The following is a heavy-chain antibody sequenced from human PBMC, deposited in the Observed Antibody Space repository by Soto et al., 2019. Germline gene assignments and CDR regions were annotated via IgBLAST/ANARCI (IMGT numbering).Heavy chain of an antibody. J-gene: IGHJ4*02. CDR3: ARDRKGQLRAGFDY. V-gene: IGHV4-31*03. D-gene: IGHD6-6*01. CDR1: GGSISSGGYC. CDR2: IYYSGST. Sequence: SETLSLTCTVSGGSISSGGYCWSWIRQHPGKGLEWIGYIYYSGSTYYNPSLKSRVTISVDTSKNQFSLKLSSVTAADTAVYYCARDRKGQLRAGFDYWGQGTLVTVSS.